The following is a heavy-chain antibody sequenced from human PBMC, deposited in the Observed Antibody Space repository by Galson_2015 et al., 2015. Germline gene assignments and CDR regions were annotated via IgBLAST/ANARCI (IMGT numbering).Heavy chain of an antibody. Sequence: SVKVSCKASGDRFTGYYMHWVRQAPGQGLEWMGWINPNSGCTNYAQKFQGWVTMTRDTSISTAYMELSRLRSDDTAVYYCDTAYQLPQDPDYYYYGIDVRGHGTTVTVSS. CDR1: GDRFTGYY. V-gene: IGHV1-2*04. CDR3: DTAYQLPQDPDYYYYGIDV. CDR2: INPNSGCT. D-gene: IGHD2-2*01. J-gene: IGHJ6*02.